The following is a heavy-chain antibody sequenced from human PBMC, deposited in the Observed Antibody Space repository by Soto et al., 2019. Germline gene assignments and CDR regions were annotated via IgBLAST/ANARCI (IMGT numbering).Heavy chain of an antibody. Sequence: GGSLRLSCAASGFTFSSYAMSWVRQAPGKGLEWVSAISGSGGSTYYADSVKGRFTISRDNSKNTLYLQMNSLRAEDTAVYYCAKSRSVAARLSGGAFDIRGQGTMVTVSS. CDR2: ISGSGGST. CDR3: AKSRSVAARLSGGAFDI. D-gene: IGHD6-6*01. V-gene: IGHV3-23*01. J-gene: IGHJ3*02. CDR1: GFTFSSYA.